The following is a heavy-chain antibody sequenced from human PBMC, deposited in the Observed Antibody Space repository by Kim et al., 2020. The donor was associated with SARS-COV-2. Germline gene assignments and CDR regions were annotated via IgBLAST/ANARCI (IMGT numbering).Heavy chain of an antibody. J-gene: IGHJ4*02. CDR3: ARGRYTSFDY. CDR1: GDSVYTNSVA. V-gene: IGHV6-1*01. D-gene: IGHD2-2*01. Sequence: QTLSLTCVISGDSVYTNSVAWNWIRQSPSRGLEWLGRTYYRSKWYSEYAVSVKSRITINPDTSKNQFSLQLNSVTPEDTAVYYCARGRYTSFDYWGQGTLVTVSS. CDR2: TYYRSKWYS.